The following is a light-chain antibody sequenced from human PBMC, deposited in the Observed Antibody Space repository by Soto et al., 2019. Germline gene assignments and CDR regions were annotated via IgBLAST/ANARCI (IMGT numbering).Light chain of an antibody. CDR3: QQNDSNPRT. CDR2: ATS. CDR1: ENISKN. J-gene: IGKJ5*01. Sequence: DVQMTQSPSSLAAFVGDRVTITCRASENISKNLIWYQQIPGKAPKYLVSATSILQSGVPSRFSGSGSGTDFTLTISSLQLEDFATYYCQQNDSNPRTFGQGTRLEIK. V-gene: IGKV1-39*01.